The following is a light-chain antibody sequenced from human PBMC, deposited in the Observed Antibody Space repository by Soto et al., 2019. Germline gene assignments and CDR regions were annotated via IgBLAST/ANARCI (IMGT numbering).Light chain of an antibody. J-gene: IGLJ1*01. CDR2: EVS. Sequence: QYVLTQPHSASGSPGQSVTISCTGTSSDVGGYNCVSWYQQHPGKAPKLMIYEVSKRPSVVPDRFSGSKSGNTASLTVSGLQAEDEADYYCSSYAGSITPYVFGTGTKVTVL. CDR1: SSDVGGYNC. V-gene: IGLV2-8*01. CDR3: SSYAGSITPYV.